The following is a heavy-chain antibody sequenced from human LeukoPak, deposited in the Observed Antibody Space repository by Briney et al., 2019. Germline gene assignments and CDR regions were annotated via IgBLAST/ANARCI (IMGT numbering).Heavy chain of an antibody. V-gene: IGHV3-30*03. CDR1: GFTFNSHH. J-gene: IGHJ4*02. D-gene: IGHD1-26*01. Sequence: GGSLRLSCAVSGFTFNSHHMHWVRQAPDKGLDWVAVAPHDGTSPSHTASVNGRFTISRDNSKDTVYLQMDSLRVDDTAIYYFARQSLGASGLDHWGQGVLVTVSS. CDR3: ARQSLGASGLDH. CDR2: APHDGTSP.